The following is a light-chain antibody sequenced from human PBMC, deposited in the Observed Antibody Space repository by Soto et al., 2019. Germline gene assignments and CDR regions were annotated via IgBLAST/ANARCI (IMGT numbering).Light chain of an antibody. CDR2: GSS. J-gene: IGLJ1*01. CDR1: TSNIGAGYD. CDR3: QSYDSNSNYV. V-gene: IGLV1-40*01. Sequence: VLTQPPSVSGAPGQRVTISCTGSTSNIGAGYDVHWYQHLPGTAPKLLIYGSSNRPSGVPDRFSGSKSGTSASLAITGLQVEDQADYDCQSYDSNSNYVFGTGTKVTVL.